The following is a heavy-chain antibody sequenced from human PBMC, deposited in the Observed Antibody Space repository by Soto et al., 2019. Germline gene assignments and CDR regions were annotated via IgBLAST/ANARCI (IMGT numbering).Heavy chain of an antibody. CDR2: IYYSGST. V-gene: IGHV4-31*03. CDR1: GASISSGGYY. J-gene: IGHJ4*02. CDR3: AKAQAWELLFDF. D-gene: IGHD1-26*01. Sequence: SETLSLTCTVSGASISSGGYYWSWIRQHPGKGLEWIANIYYSGSTYYNPSLKSRVTISIDTPKNQFSLKLSSVTAADTAVYYCAKAQAWELLFDFWGQGTLVTVSS.